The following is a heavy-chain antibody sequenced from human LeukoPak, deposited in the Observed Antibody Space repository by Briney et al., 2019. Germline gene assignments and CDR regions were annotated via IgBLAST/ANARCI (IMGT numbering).Heavy chain of an antibody. V-gene: IGHV3-30*01. J-gene: IGHJ6*03. CDR2: ISYDGSNK. CDR1: GFTFSSYA. Sequence: GRSLRLSCAASGFTFSSYAMHWVRQAPGKGLEWVAVISYDGSNKYYADSVKGRFTISRDNSKNTLYLQMNSLRAEDTAVYYCARVGDPGLGYYYYYMDVWGKGTTVTVSS. D-gene: IGHD3-10*01. CDR3: ARVGDPGLGYYYYYMDV.